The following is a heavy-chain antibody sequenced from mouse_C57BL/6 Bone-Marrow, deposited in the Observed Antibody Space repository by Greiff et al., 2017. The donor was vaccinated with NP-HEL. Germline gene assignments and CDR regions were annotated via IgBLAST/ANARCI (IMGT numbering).Heavy chain of an antibody. Sequence: EVKLVESGPELVKPGASVKMSCKASGYTFTDYNMHWVKQSHGKSLEWIGYINPNNGGTSYNQKFKGKATLTVNKSSSTAYMELRSPTSEDSAVYYCARVGYSYYFDYWGQGTTLTVSS. D-gene: IGHD1-1*01. CDR3: ARVGYSYYFDY. CDR1: GYTFTDYN. J-gene: IGHJ2*01. V-gene: IGHV1-22*01. CDR2: INPNNGGT.